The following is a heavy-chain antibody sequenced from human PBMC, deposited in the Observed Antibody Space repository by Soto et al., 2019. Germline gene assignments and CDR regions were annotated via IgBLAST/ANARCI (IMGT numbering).Heavy chain of an antibody. V-gene: IGHV3-74*01. CDR2: INSDGSST. CDR1: GFTFSSYG. J-gene: IGHJ6*02. CDR3: STDDCSSWYFSYYYGMDV. Sequence: GGSLRLSCAASGFTFSSYGMHWVHRAPGKGLEWVSRINSDGSSTSYADSVKGRFTISRDNAKNTLYLQMNSLRAEDTAVSYCSTDDCSSWYFSYYYGMDVWGQGTTVTVSS. D-gene: IGHD6-13*01.